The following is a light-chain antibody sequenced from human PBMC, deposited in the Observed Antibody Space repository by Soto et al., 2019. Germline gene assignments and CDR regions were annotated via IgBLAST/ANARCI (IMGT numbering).Light chain of an antibody. CDR3: TSYTADTTIM. V-gene: IGLV2-14*01. Sequence: QSALTQPASVSGSPGQSITISCSGTSSDIGAYNYVSWYQHQSGKAPKLLISEVSNRPSGISVRFSCSKSGNTASLTISGLQAEDEADYYCTSYTADTTIMFGGGTKLTVL. CDR1: SSDIGAYNY. J-gene: IGLJ3*02. CDR2: EVS.